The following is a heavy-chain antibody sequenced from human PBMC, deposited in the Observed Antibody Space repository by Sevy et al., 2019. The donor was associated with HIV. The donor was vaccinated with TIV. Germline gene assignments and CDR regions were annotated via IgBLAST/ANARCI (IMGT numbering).Heavy chain of an antibody. D-gene: IGHD2-2*01. CDR3: AREGCSKPHDY. Sequence: GGSLRLSCAASGFTFSNYAMSWVRQAPGKGLEWVSTFSFGCGKINYADSVKGRFTISRDNSKNTLYLQMNSLRAEDTALYYWAREGCSKPHDYWGQGTLVTVSS. CDR1: GFTFSNYA. CDR2: FSFGCGKI. J-gene: IGHJ4*02. V-gene: IGHV3-23*01.